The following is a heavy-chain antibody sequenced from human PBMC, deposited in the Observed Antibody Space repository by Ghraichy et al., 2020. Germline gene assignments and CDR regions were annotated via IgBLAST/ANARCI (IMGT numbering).Heavy chain of an antibody. V-gene: IGHV3-21*01. J-gene: IGHJ4*02. CDR3: AIVPDRITIFGVVINPLDY. CDR2: ISSSSSYI. D-gene: IGHD3-3*01. CDR1: GFTFSSYS. Sequence: LSLTCAASGFTFSSYSMNWVRQAPGKGLEWVSSISSSSSYIYYADSVKGRFTISRDNAKNSLYLQMNSLRAEDTAVYYCAIVPDRITIFGVVINPLDYWGQGTLVTVSS.